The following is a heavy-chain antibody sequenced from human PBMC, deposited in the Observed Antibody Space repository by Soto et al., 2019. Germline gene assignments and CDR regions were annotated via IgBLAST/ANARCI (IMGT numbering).Heavy chain of an antibody. CDR2: IYYSGST. Sequence: SETLSLTCTVSGGSISSGGYYWSWIRQHPGKGLEWIGYIYYSGSTYYNPSLKSRVTISVDTSKNQFSLKLSSVTAADTAVYYCARARVAATTVDYWGQGTLVTVSS. J-gene: IGHJ4*02. V-gene: IGHV4-31*03. CDR3: ARARVAATTVDY. D-gene: IGHD1-26*01. CDR1: GGSISSGGYY.